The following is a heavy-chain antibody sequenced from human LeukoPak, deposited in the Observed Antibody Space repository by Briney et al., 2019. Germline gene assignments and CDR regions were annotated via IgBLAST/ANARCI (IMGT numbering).Heavy chain of an antibody. V-gene: IGHV3-7*01. D-gene: IGHD2-21*02. CDR2: INKDGSEK. CDR1: GFTFSPYS. Sequence: GESLRLSCAASGFTFSPYSLSWLRQAPGKGLEWVAYINKDGSEKAYVDSVKGRFTISRDNAKGSLYLQLNSLSAEDTGVYYCARGFQLGDSPVWGQGTLVTVSS. J-gene: IGHJ4*02. CDR3: ARGFQLGDSPV.